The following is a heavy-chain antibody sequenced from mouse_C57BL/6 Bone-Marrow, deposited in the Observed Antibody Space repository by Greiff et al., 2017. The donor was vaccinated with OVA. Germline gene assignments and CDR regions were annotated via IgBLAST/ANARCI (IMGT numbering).Heavy chain of an antibody. D-gene: IGHD2-3*01. CDR3: ARYDGYYLAWFAY. CDR1: GYTFTSYW. Sequence: QVQLQQPGAELVKPGASVKMSCKASGYTFTSYWITWVKQRPGQGLEWIGDSYPGSGSTNYNEKFKSKATLTVDTSSSTAYMQLSSLTSEDSAVYYCARYDGYYLAWFAYWGQGTLVTVSA. V-gene: IGHV1-55*01. J-gene: IGHJ3*01. CDR2: SYPGSGST.